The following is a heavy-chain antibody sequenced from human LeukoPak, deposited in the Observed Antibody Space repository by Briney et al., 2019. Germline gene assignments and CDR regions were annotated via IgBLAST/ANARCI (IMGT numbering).Heavy chain of an antibody. J-gene: IGHJ6*02. D-gene: IGHD6-19*01. CDR1: GYTFTGYY. CDR3: ARLYSSGWPLECMDV. V-gene: IGHV1-2*02. Sequence: ASVKVSCTASGYTFTGYYMHWVRQAPGQGLEWMGWINPNSGGTNYAQKFQGRVTMTRDTSISTAYMELSRLRSDDTAVYYCARLYSSGWPLECMDVWGQGTTVTVSS. CDR2: INPNSGGT.